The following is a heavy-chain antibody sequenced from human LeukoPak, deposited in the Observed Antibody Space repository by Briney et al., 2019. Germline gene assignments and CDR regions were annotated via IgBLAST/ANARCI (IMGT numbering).Heavy chain of an antibody. CDR1: GGSISSGDYY. CDR3: ARGYGDYPRFDY. CDR2: IYYSGST. V-gene: IGHV4-30-4*02. Sequence: PSETLSLTCTVSGGSISSGDYYWSWIRQPPGKGLEWIGYIYYSGSTYYNPSLKSRVTISVDTSKNQFSLKLSSVTAADTAVYYCARGYGDYPRFDYWGQGTLVTVSS. J-gene: IGHJ4*02. D-gene: IGHD4-17*01.